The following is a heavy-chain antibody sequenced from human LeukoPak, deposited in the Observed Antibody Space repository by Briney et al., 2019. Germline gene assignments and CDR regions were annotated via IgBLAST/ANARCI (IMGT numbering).Heavy chain of an antibody. Sequence: SETLSLTCTVSGGSISSYYWSWIRQPPGKGLEWIGYIYYSGSTNYNPSLKSRVTISVDTSKNQFSLKLSSVTAADTAVYYCARHSVVVAATLPDAFDIWGQGTMVTVSS. CDR3: ARHSVVVAATLPDAFDI. D-gene: IGHD2-15*01. J-gene: IGHJ3*02. CDR2: IYYSGST. V-gene: IGHV4-59*08. CDR1: GGSISSYY.